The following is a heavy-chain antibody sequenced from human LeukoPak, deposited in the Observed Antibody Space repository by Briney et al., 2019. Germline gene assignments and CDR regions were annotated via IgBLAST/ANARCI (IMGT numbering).Heavy chain of an antibody. CDR3: AKDGTSSSGYRNY. Sequence: PGRSLRLSCAASGFTFSSYGMHWVRQAPGKGLEWVAVISYDGSNKYYADSVKGRFTISRDNSKNTLYLQMNSLRAEDTAVYYCAKDGTSSSGYRNYWGQGTLVTVSS. CDR2: ISYDGSNK. CDR1: GFTFSSYG. J-gene: IGHJ4*02. V-gene: IGHV3-30*18. D-gene: IGHD3-22*01.